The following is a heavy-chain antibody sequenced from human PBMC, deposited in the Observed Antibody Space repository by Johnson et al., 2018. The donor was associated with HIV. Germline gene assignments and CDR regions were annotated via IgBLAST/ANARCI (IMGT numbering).Heavy chain of an antibody. V-gene: IGHV3-7*03. CDR1: GFGFSDYG. CDR3: ARDYSNRPHAFDI. Sequence: VQLVESGGGVVQPGRSLRLSCAASGFGFSDYGMSWVRQVPGKGLEWVANIKQDGSDKHYVDSVKGRFTISRDNAKNSLYLQMSSLRAEDTAVYYFARDYSNRPHAFDIWGQGTMVTVSS. CDR2: IKQDGSDK. D-gene: IGHD4-11*01. J-gene: IGHJ3*02.